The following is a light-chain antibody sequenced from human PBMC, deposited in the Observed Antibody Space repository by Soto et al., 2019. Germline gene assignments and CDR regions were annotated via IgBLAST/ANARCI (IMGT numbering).Light chain of an antibody. V-gene: IGKV3-11*01. CDR2: DAS. CDR3: LQRSNWPPLLS. CDR1: QSVTTY. Sequence: EIVLTQSPATLSLSPGERATLSCRASQSVTTYLAWYQQKPGQDPRLLIYDASSRATGIPARFSGSGSGTDFTLTISSLEPEDFAFYYCLQRSNWPPLLSFGGGTKVEIK. J-gene: IGKJ4*01.